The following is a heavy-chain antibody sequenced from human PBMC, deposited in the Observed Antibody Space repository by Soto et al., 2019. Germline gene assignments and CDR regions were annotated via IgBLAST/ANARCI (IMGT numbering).Heavy chain of an antibody. CDR1: GGTFSSYA. Sequence: QVQLVQSGAEVKKPGSSVKVSCKASGGTFSSYAISWVRQAPGQGLEWMGGIIPIFGTANYAQKFQGRVKITGDESTSTAYMELSSLRSEDTAVYYCATRGRDYGDTGYYGMDVWGQGTTVTVSS. D-gene: IGHD4-17*01. V-gene: IGHV1-69*12. J-gene: IGHJ6*02. CDR2: IIPIFGTA. CDR3: ATRGRDYGDTGYYGMDV.